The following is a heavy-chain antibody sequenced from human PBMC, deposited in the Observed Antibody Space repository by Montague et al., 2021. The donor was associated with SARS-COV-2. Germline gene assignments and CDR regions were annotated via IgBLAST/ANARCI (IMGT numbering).Heavy chain of an antibody. D-gene: IGHD3-10*01. V-gene: IGHV4-31*03. CDR3: ARGVSYGSGFLSE. J-gene: IGHJ4*02. CDR1: GDSISGSRHF. Sequence: TLSLTCNVSGDSISGSRHFWNWILQHPGKGLEWIGYIYHTGTTHYRPSLRSRATLSVDISQNQFSLKLNSMTAADTAIYYCARGVSYGSGFLSEWGPGTLVIVSS. CDR2: IYHTGTT.